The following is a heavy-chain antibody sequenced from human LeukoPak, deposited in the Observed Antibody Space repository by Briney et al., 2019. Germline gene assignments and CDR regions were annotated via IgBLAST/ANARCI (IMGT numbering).Heavy chain of an antibody. CDR3: ARDTVGATPGSAFDI. CDR1: GYTFTSYG. CDR2: ISAYNGNT. V-gene: IGHV1-18*01. D-gene: IGHD1-26*01. Sequence: APVKVSCKASGYTFTSYGISWVRQAPGQGLEWIGWISAYNGNTNYAQKLQGRVTMTTDTSTSTAYMELRSLRSDDTAVYYCARDTVGATPGSAFDIWGQGTMVTVSS. J-gene: IGHJ3*02.